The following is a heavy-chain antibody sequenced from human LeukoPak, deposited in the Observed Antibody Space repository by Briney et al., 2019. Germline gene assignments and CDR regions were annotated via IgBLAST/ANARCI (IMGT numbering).Heavy chain of an antibody. CDR1: GYTFSGFY. Sequence: GASVKVSCKPSGYTFSGFYIHWVRQAPGQGLEWMGWISPNSGGTDYAQRFQGRVTMTRDTSISTAYMELSSLRYDDTAVYYCAIQPWGSGNNWYFDLWGRGTLVTVSS. V-gene: IGHV1-2*02. CDR2: ISPNSGGT. D-gene: IGHD7-27*01. J-gene: IGHJ2*01. CDR3: AIQPWGSGNNWYFDL.